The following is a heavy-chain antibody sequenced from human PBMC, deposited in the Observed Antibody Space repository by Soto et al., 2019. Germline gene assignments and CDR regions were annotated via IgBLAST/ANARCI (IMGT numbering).Heavy chain of an antibody. CDR1: GFTFSSYG. CDR2: ISYDGSNK. Sequence: QVQLVESGGGVVQPGRSLRLSCAASGFTFSSYGMHWVRQAPGKGLEWVAVISYDGSNKYYADSVKGRFTISRDNSKNTLYLQMNSLKTEDTAVYYCTTGWDCSGGSCYWAEDAFDIWGQGTMVTVSS. D-gene: IGHD2-15*01. J-gene: IGHJ3*02. CDR3: TTGWDCSGGSCYWAEDAFDI. V-gene: IGHV3-30*03.